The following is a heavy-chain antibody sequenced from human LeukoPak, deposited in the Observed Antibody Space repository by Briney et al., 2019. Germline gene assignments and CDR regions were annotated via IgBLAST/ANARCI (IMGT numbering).Heavy chain of an antibody. CDR1: GFTFNKYS. Sequence: PGGSLRLSCAASGFTFNKYSMDWVRQAPGKGLEWVSSITRNSDYIYYGDSLKGQFTISRDNAKNSVYLQMNSLRNEDTGVYYCARGEIHCSSVSCYAPPLDPWGQGTLVTVSS. CDR3: ARGEIHCSSVSCYAPPLDP. D-gene: IGHD2-2*01. CDR2: ITRNSDYI. J-gene: IGHJ5*02. V-gene: IGHV3-21*04.